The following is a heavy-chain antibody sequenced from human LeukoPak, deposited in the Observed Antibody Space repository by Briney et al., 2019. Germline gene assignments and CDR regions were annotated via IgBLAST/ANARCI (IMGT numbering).Heavy chain of an antibody. CDR3: ARVGSSWHYYYYYYMDV. D-gene: IGHD6-13*01. J-gene: IGHJ6*03. CDR1: GGTFSSYA. V-gene: IGHV1-8*03. CDR2: MNPNSGNT. Sequence: ASVKVSCKASGGTFSSYAINWVRQATGQGLEWMGWMNPNSGNTGYAQKFQGRVTITRNTSISTAYMELSSLRSEDTAVYYCARVGSSWHYYYYYYMDVWGKGTTVTVSS.